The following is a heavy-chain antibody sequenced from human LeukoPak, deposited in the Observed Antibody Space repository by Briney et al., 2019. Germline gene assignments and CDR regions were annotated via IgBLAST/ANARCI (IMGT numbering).Heavy chain of an antibody. V-gene: IGHV3-43*02. CDR1: GFTFDDYA. Sequence: GGSLRLSCAASGFTFDDYAMHWVRQAPGKGLEWVPLISGDGGSTYYADSVKGRFTISRDNSKNSLYLQMNSLRNDDTALYYCAKDTEGYTYGYYYYGMDVWGQGTTVTVSS. D-gene: IGHD5-18*01. J-gene: IGHJ6*02. CDR2: ISGDGGST. CDR3: AKDTEGYTYGYYYYGMDV.